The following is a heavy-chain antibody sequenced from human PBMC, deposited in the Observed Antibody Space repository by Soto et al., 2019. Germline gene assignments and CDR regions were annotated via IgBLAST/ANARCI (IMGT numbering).Heavy chain of an antibody. V-gene: IGHV3-21*01. Sequence: EVQLVESGGGLVKPGWSLRLSCAASGFTFSSYSMNWVRQAPGKGLEWVSSISSSGSYIYYADSVKGRFTISRDNAKNSLYLQMNSLRVEDTAVYYCARARQLAPTNWFDPWGQGTLVTVSS. CDR2: ISSSGSYI. D-gene: IGHD6-13*01. CDR3: ARARQLAPTNWFDP. J-gene: IGHJ5*02. CDR1: GFTFSSYS.